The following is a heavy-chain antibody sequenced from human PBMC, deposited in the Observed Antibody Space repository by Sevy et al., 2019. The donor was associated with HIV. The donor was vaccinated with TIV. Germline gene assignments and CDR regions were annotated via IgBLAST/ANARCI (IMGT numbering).Heavy chain of an antibody. CDR2: ISSSGSII. CDR3: ARVDANYDKGFDP. V-gene: IGHV3-48*03. J-gene: IGHJ5*02. CDR1: GFTFRSYE. Sequence: GGSLRLSCEASGFTFRSYEMNWVRQAPGKGLEWVSYISSSGSIIYYADSVKGRFTISRDNAKNSLYMQMNSLRAEDTGVYYCARVDANYDKGFDPWGQGNLVNVSS. D-gene: IGHD3-22*01.